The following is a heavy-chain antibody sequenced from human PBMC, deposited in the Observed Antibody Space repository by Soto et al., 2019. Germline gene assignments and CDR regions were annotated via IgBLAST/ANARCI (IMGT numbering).Heavy chain of an antibody. CDR2: SRNKVKKYTT. D-gene: IGHD6-13*01. J-gene: IGHJ3*02. CDR3: ARITAALSQAFYI. Sequence: GGSLRLSCAGSGFSFSDHYMDWVRQAPGKGLEWVGRSRNKVKKYTTEYAASVKGRFTVSRDDSKNLLYLQMNSVKTEDTALYYCARITAALSQAFYIWGRGTMVTVSS. V-gene: IGHV3-72*01. CDR1: GFSFSDHY.